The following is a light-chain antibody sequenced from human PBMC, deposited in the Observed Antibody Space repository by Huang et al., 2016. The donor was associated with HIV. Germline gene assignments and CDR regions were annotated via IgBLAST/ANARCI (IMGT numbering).Light chain of an antibody. CDR3: QQYGTSPLT. Sequence: VLTQSPGTLSLSPGKRVALSCRASETIASNYLAWYRQSPGQAPRLLIYGASNRATDTPDRFSGSGSGTDFTLNITKLEPEDSAVYYCQQYGTSPLTFGQGTRVEIK. J-gene: IGKJ1*01. CDR1: ETIASNY. CDR2: GAS. V-gene: IGKV3-20*01.